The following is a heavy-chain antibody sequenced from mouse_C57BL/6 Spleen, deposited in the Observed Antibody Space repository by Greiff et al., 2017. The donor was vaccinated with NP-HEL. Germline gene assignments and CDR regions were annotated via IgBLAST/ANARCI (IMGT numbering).Heavy chain of an antibody. V-gene: IGHV1-55*01. J-gene: IGHJ2*01. Sequence: QVQLQQSGAELVKPGASVKMSCKASGYTFTSYWITWVKQRPGQGLEWIGDIYPGSGSTNYNEKFKSKATLTVDTSSSTAYMQLSSLTSEDSAVYYCARRHYYGSPYDFDYWGQGTTLTVSS. D-gene: IGHD1-1*01. CDR3: ARRHYYGSPYDFDY. CDR2: IYPGSGST. CDR1: GYTFTSYW.